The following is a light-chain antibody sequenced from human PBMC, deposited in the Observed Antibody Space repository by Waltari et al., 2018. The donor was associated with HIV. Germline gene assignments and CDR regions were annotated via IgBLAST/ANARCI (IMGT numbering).Light chain of an antibody. CDR3: HQYGSSPRT. J-gene: IGKJ1*01. V-gene: IGKV3-20*01. Sequence: EVMLTQSPATLSLSPGDRVTLSCRADQLFSSNYLAWYHQKPGQAPTLLIYNTYKRAPGIPDRFSGTGSGTDFTLTINGLEPEDFGVYHCHQYGSSPRTFGQGTTVEIK. CDR2: NTY. CDR1: QLFSSNY.